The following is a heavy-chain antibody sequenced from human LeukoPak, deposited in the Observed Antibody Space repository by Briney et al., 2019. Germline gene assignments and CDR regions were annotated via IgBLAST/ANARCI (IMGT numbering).Heavy chain of an antibody. D-gene: IGHD3-22*01. CDR3: ARVSMIVPLFDY. J-gene: IGHJ4*02. CDR2: INPNSGGT. Sequence: ASVKVSCKASGYTFTDFYMHWVRQAPGQGPEWMGWINPNSGGTNYAQKFQGRVTMTRDTSISTAYMELSSLRSDDTAVYYCARVSMIVPLFDYGGQETLVTVSS. CDR1: GYTFTDFY. V-gene: IGHV1-2*02.